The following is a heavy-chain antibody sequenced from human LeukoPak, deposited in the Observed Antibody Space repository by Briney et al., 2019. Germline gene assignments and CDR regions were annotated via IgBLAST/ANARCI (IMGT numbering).Heavy chain of an antibody. J-gene: IGHJ4*02. CDR2: IYLSGST. CDR3: ARLVAATGNFDY. Sequence: SQTLSLTCALSGRSISSGGYSWSWIRQPPGNGLQWIGYIYLSGSTYYNPSLKSRVTISVDRSKNQFSLKLSSVTAADTAVYYCARLVAATGNFDYWGQGTLMTVSS. D-gene: IGHD6-13*01. CDR1: GRSISSGGYS. V-gene: IGHV4-30-2*01.